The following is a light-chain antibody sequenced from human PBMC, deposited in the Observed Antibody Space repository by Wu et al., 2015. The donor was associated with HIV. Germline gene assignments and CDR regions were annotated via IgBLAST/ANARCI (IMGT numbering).Light chain of an antibody. CDR2: GAS. V-gene: IGKV3-15*01. CDR3: QQYNNWPGT. J-gene: IGKJ1*01. Sequence: EIVMTQSPATLSVSPGERVTLSCRASQSVSSNLAWYQQKPGQAPRLLIYGASTRATGIPARFSGSGSGTEFTLTISSMQSEDFAVYFCQQYNNWPGTFGQGTKVE. CDR1: QSVSSN.